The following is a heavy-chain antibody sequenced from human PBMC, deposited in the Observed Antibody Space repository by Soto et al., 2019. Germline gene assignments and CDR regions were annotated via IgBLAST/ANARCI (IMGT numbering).Heavy chain of an antibody. D-gene: IGHD5-12*01. V-gene: IGHV1-69*02. J-gene: IGHJ4*02. Sequence: QVQLVQSGAEVKKPGSSVKVSCKASGGTFSGYTITWVRQAPGQGLEWMGRIIPFLDKTNHAQTFQGRVTITADKSTNTAYVGLGSLSSEDTAVYYCSSTKYRAYDFGVGSTWGQGTLVTVSA. CDR1: GGTFSGYT. CDR3: SSTKYRAYDFGVGST. CDR2: IIPFLDKT.